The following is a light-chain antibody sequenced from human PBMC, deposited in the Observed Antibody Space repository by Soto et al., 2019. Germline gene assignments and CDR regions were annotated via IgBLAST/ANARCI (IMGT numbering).Light chain of an antibody. Sequence: SYELSQPPSVSVSPGQTATITCSGDGLGNKFVCWYQHKPGQSPVLVIYQDYKRPAGIPERFSGSNSGNTATLTISGTQAMDEADYYFQALDSSSVVFGGGPKLTVL. CDR3: QALDSSSVV. CDR2: QDY. CDR1: GLGNKF. J-gene: IGLJ3*02. V-gene: IGLV3-1*01.